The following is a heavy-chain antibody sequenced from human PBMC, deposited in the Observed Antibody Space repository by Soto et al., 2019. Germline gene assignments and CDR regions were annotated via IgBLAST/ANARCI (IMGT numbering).Heavy chain of an antibody. V-gene: IGHV5-51*01. Sequence: GEALKISWKGSGYSFTSYWIGWVRQMPGKGLEWMGIIYPGDSDTRYSPSFQGQVTISAAKSISTAYLQWSSLKASDTAMYYCARTSAAGNYYYGMDVWGQGTTVSVSS. CDR2: IYPGDSDT. CDR1: GYSFTSYW. J-gene: IGHJ6*01. CDR3: ARTSAAGNYYYGMDV. D-gene: IGHD6-13*01.